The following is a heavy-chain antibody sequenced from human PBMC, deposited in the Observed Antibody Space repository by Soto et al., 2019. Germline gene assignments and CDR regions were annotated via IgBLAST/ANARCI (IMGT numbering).Heavy chain of an antibody. D-gene: IGHD3-3*01. J-gene: IGHJ6*03. V-gene: IGHV3-23*01. Sequence: GGSLRLSCAASGFTFSSYAMSWVRQAPGKGLEWVSAISGSGGSTYYADSVKGRFTISRDNSKNTLYLQMNSLRAEDTAVYYCAKEPTSTYYDFWSGYYSRYYYMDVWGKGTTVTVSS. CDR3: AKEPTSTYYDFWSGYYSRYYYMDV. CDR1: GFTFSSYA. CDR2: ISGSGGST.